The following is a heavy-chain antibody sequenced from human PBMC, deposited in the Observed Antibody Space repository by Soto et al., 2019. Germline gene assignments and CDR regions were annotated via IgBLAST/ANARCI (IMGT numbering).Heavy chain of an antibody. D-gene: IGHD4-4*01. V-gene: IGHV3-7*05. CDR3: ARILLDAVTPYFDY. CDR1: GFTFSSYW. Sequence: EVQLVESGGGLVQPGGSLRLSCAASGFTFSSYWMSWVRQAPGKGLEWVANIKQDGSEKYYVDSVKGRFTISRDNAKNSLYLQMNSLRAEDTAVYYCARILLDAVTPYFDYWGQGTLVTVSS. CDR2: IKQDGSEK. J-gene: IGHJ4*02.